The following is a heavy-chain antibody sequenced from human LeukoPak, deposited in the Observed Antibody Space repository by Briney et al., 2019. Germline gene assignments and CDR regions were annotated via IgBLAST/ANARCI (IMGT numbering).Heavy chain of an antibody. CDR1: GGSISSSSYY. CDR2: IFYSGST. V-gene: IGHV4-39*01. J-gene: IGHJ4*02. Sequence: PSETLSLTCTVSGGSISSSSYYWGWIRQPPGKGLEWIGSIFYSGSTYYNPSLKSRVTISVDTSNNQFSLKLSSVTAADTAVYYCARAPHRLLWFGEPTYYFDYWGQGTLVTVSS. CDR3: ARAPHRLLWFGEPTYYFDY. D-gene: IGHD3-10*01.